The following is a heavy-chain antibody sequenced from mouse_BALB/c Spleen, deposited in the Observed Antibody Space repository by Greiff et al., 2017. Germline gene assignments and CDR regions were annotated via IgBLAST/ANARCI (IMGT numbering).Heavy chain of an antibody. D-gene: IGHD2-4*01. CDR2: IWGDGST. CDR3: ARSTMITYYYAMDY. V-gene: IGHV2-6-7*01. Sequence: VKLMESGPGLVAPSQSLSITCTVSGFSLTGYGVNWVRQPPGKGLEWLGMIWGDGSTDYNSALKSRLSISKDNSKSQVFLKMNSLQTDDTARYYCARSTMITYYYAMDYWGQGTSVTVSS. J-gene: IGHJ4*01. CDR1: GFSLTGYG.